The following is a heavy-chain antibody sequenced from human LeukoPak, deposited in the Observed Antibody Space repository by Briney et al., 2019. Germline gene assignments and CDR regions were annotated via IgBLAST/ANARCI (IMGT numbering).Heavy chain of an antibody. CDR2: IYYSGST. Sequence: PSETLSLTCTVSGGSISSYYWSWIRQPPGKGLEWIGYIYYSGSTNYNPSLKSRVTISADTSKNQFSLKLSSVTAADTAVYYCAGTTVRGNWFDPWGQGTLVTVSS. D-gene: IGHD4-17*01. CDR1: GGSISSYY. CDR3: AGTTVRGNWFDP. J-gene: IGHJ5*02. V-gene: IGHV4-59*01.